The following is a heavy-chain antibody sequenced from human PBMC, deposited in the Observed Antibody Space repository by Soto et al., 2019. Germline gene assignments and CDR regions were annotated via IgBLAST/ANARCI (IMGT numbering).Heavy chain of an antibody. D-gene: IGHD4-17*01. CDR1: GGFFSRGGYH. J-gene: IGHJ2*01. CDR3: ARRYVDYGLEGL. V-gene: IGHV4-31*03. Sequence: QGQLQESGPGLVKPSQTLSLTCTVSGGFFSRGGYHWHWIRQHTGKGMVWIGYIYYSETAYYNPTLQRRVSISVAPTTNQSSLKRTSATAADTAIYYCARRYVDYGLEGLWARGTLVTSSS. CDR2: IYYSETA.